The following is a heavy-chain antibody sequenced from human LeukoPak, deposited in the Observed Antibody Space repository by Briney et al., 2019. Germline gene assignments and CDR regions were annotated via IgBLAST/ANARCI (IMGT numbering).Heavy chain of an antibody. CDR3: ARGGYSYGSGLGY. CDR2: INHSGST. D-gene: IGHD5-18*01. V-gene: IGHV4-34*01. J-gene: IGHJ4*02. CDR1: GGSFSGYY. Sequence: PSETLSLTCAVYGGSFSGYYWSWIRQPPGKGLEWIGEINHSGSTNYNPSLKSRVTISVDTSKNQFSLKLSSVTAADTAVYYCARGGYSYGSGLGYWGQGTLVTVSS.